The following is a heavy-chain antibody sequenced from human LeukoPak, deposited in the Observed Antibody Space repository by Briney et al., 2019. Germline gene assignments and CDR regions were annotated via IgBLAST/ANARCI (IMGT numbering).Heavy chain of an antibody. CDR2: ISYDGSNK. Sequence: GGSLRLSCAASGFTFDDYAMHWVRQAPGKGLEWVSVISYDGSNKYYADSVKGRFTISRDNSKNTLYLQMNSLRAEDTAVYYCARGLGYSSSWNDYWGQGTLVTVSS. CDR1: GFTFDDYA. V-gene: IGHV3-30-3*01. CDR3: ARGLGYSSSWNDY. D-gene: IGHD6-13*01. J-gene: IGHJ4*02.